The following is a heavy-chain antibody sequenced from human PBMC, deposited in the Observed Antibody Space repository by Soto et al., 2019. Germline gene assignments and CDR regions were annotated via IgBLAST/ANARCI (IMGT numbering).Heavy chain of an antibody. J-gene: IGHJ4*02. V-gene: IGHV3-33*01. Sequence: GGSLRLSCAASGFTFSSYGMHWVRQAPGKGLEWVAVIWYDGSNKYYADSVKGRFTISRDNSKNTLYLQMNSLRAEDTAVYYCARVPYSGSSTDLDYWGQGTLVTVSS. D-gene: IGHD1-26*01. CDR2: IWYDGSNK. CDR3: ARVPYSGSSTDLDY. CDR1: GFTFSSYG.